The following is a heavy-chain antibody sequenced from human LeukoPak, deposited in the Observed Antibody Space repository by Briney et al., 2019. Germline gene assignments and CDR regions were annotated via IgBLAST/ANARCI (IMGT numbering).Heavy chain of an antibody. CDR2: ISYDGSNK. CDR1: GFTFSSYA. D-gene: IGHD5-12*01. CDR3: ARDTRPGYSGYDLDY. J-gene: IGHJ4*02. Sequence: GGSLRLSCAASGFTFSSYAMHWVRQAPGKGLEWVAVISYDGSNKYYADSVKGRFTISRDNSKNTLYLQMNSLRAEDTAVYYCARDTRPGYSGYDLDYWGQGTLVTVSS. V-gene: IGHV3-30*04.